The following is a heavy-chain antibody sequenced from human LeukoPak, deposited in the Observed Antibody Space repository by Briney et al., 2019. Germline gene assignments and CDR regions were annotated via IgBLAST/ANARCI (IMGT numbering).Heavy chain of an antibody. Sequence: GGSLRLSCAASGFTFSTYAMSWVRHAPGKGLEWVSGISGSGGSTYYADSVKGRFTISRGNSRNTLYLQINSLRAEDTAVYHCAKDQSSSGWYFDYWGQGTLVTVSS. V-gene: IGHV3-23*01. D-gene: IGHD6-19*01. CDR2: ISGSGGST. J-gene: IGHJ4*02. CDR3: AKDQSSSGWYFDY. CDR1: GFTFSTYA.